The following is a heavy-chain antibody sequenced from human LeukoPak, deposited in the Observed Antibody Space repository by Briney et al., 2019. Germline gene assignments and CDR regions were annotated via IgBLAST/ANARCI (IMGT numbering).Heavy chain of an antibody. CDR3: ATHWGVATIRDFDY. V-gene: IGHV1-69*06. CDR1: GGTFSSYA. D-gene: IGHD5-12*01. CDR2: IIPIFGTA. J-gene: IGHJ4*02. Sequence: ASVKVSCKASGGTFSSYAISWVRQAPGQGLEWMGGIIPIFGTANYAQKFQGRVTMTEDTSTDTAYMELSSLRSEDTAVYYCATHWGVATIRDFDYWGQGTLVTVSS.